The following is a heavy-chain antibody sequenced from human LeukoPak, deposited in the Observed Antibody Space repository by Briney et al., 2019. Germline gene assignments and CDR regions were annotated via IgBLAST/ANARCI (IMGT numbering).Heavy chain of an antibody. CDR2: ISYSGSTN. Sequence: PSETLSLTCTISGGSISNYFWSWIRQPPGKGLEWIGYISYSGSTNNHNPSLKSRVTISVDTSKNQFSLKLSSVTAADTAVYYCARDRSGGGWYSHGYYYYGMDVWGQGTTVTVSS. D-gene: IGHD6-19*01. CDR3: ARDRSGGGWYSHGYYYYGMDV. J-gene: IGHJ6*02. V-gene: IGHV4-59*01. CDR1: GGSISNYF.